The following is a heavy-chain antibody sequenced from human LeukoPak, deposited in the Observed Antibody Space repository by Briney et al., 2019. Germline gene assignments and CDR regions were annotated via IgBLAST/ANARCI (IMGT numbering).Heavy chain of an antibody. CDR1: GYTFTSYG. V-gene: IGHV1-18*01. Sequence: GASVKVSCKTSGYTFTSYGISRVRQAPGQGLEWMGWISAYNGNTNYAQKLQGRVTMTTDTSTSTAYMELRSLRSDDTAVYYCALLGGGGDILTGFIWGQGTMVTVSS. CDR3: ALLGGGGDILTGFI. J-gene: IGHJ3*02. CDR2: ISAYNGNT. D-gene: IGHD3-9*01.